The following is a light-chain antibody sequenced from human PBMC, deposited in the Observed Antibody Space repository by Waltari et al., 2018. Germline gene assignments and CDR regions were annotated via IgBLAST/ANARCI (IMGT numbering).Light chain of an antibody. CDR3: SSYTSASTLV. CDR1: SNDVGGYNY. Sequence: QSALTQPASVSGSPGQSITISCIGTSNDVGGYNYVSWYQQHPGKAPKLMIYEVSNRPSGVSKRFSGSKSGNTASLTISGLQADDEADYYCSSYTSASTLVFGTGTKVTVL. V-gene: IGLV2-14*01. CDR2: EVS. J-gene: IGLJ1*01.